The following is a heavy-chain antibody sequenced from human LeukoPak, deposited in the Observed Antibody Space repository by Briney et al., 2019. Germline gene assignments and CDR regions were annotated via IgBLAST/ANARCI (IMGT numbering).Heavy chain of an antibody. CDR1: GFTFDDYG. J-gene: IGHJ4*02. Sequence: PGGSLRLSCAASGFTFDDYGISWVRQAPGKGLEWVSGINWNGGSTGYADSVKGRFTISRDNAKNSLYLQMNSLRAEDTALYYCVRRYSGNIDYWGQGTLVTVSS. V-gene: IGHV3-20*04. CDR2: INWNGGST. D-gene: IGHD1-26*01. CDR3: VRRYSGNIDY.